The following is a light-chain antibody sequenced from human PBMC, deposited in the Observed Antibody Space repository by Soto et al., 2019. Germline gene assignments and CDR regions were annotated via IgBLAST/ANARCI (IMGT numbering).Light chain of an antibody. CDR2: LAS. J-gene: IGKJ1*01. Sequence: DIVMTQSPDSLAVSLGEMATINCKSSQSILYSFNTKHYLAWYQQKPGQPPTLLIYLASTRASGVPDRFSGSGSGTDVTLTISSLQAEDVAVYYCRQYHTSPRTFGQGTTVEVK. V-gene: IGKV4-1*01. CDR1: QSILYSFNTKHY. CDR3: RQYHTSPRT.